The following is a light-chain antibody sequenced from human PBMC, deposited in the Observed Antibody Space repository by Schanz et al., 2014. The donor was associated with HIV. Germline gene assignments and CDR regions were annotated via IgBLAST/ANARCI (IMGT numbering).Light chain of an antibody. V-gene: IGLV2-8*01. CDR1: SGDVGSYNY. CDR2: EVT. Sequence: QSALTQPASVSGSPGQSISISCTGTSGDVGSYNYVSWYQQHPGKAPKLMIYEVTKRPSGVPARFSGSKSGNTASLTVSGLQTDDEADYYCGSCSPTNTCTFGGGTKLTVL. J-gene: IGLJ3*02. CDR3: GSCSPTNTCT.